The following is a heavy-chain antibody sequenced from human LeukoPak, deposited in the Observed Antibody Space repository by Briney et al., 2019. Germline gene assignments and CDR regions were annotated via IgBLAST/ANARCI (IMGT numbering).Heavy chain of an antibody. J-gene: IGHJ5*02. CDR3: ARRGTDYCTPSSCHPNWFAP. CDR1: GFIFSDYY. Sequence: GGSLRLSCAASGFIFSDYYMSWMRQAPGKGLEWLSYIDGSSSRTNYADSVKGRFTISRGNVKNSLYLQMNSLRAEDTAVYFCARRGTDYCTPSSCHPNWFAPWGQGTQVTVSS. CDR2: IDGSSSRT. D-gene: IGHD4-11*01. V-gene: IGHV3-11*03.